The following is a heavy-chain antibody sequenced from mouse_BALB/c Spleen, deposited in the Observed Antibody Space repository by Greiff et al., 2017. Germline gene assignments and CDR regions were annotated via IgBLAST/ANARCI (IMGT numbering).Heavy chain of an antibody. J-gene: IGHJ2*01. Sequence: QVQLKQPGAELVKPGASVKLSCKASGYTFTSYWMHWVKQRPGQGLEWIGEINPSNGRTNYNEKFKSKATLTVDKSSSTAYMQLSSLTSEDSAVYYCVSILYYFDYWGQGTTLTVSS. V-gene: IGHV1S81*02. CDR2: INPSNGRT. CDR3: VSILYYFDY. D-gene: IGHD6-1*01. CDR1: GYTFTSYW.